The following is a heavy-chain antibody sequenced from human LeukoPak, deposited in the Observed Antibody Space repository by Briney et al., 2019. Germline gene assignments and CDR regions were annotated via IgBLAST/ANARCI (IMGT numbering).Heavy chain of an antibody. CDR2: IIPILGIA. CDR3: ARSYCSSTSCYSDY. Sequence: SVKDSCKASGGTFSSYTISWVRQAPGQGLEWMGRIIPILGIANYAQKFQGRVTITADKSTSTAYMELSSLRSEDTAVYYCARSYCSSTSCYSDYWGQGTLVTVSS. V-gene: IGHV1-69*02. J-gene: IGHJ4*02. D-gene: IGHD2-2*01. CDR1: GGTFSSYT.